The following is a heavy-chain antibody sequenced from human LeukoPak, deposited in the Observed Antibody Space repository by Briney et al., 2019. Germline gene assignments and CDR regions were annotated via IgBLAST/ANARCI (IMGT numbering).Heavy chain of an antibody. J-gene: IGHJ6*03. CDR2: INQSGST. D-gene: IGHD6-13*01. CDR1: GGFFSGYY. V-gene: IGHV4-34*01. Sequence: SETLSLTCAVYGGFFSGYYWSWIRQPPGKGLEWIGEINQSGSTNYNPSLKSRVTISVDTSKNQISLKLSSVTAADTAVYYCARRGIAALGGYYYYMDVWAKGTTVTVSS. CDR3: ARRGIAALGGYYYYMDV.